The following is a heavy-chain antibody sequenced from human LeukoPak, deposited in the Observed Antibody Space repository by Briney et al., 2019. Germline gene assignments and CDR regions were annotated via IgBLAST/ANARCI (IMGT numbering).Heavy chain of an antibody. V-gene: IGHV1-18*04. CDR1: GYTFTSYG. J-gene: IGHJ4*02. CDR3: ATFRFDGGYFDY. D-gene: IGHD3-16*01. CDR2: ISAYSGNT. Sequence: ASVKVSCKASGYTFTSYGISWVRQAPGQGLEWMGWISAYSGNTNYAQKLQGRVTMTTDTSTSTAYMELRSLRSDDTAVYYCATFRFDGGYFDYWGQGTLVTVSS.